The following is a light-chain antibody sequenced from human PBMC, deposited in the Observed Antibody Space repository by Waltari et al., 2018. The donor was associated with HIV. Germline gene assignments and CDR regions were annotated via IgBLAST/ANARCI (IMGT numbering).Light chain of an antibody. CDR3: SSYTSTSTLV. CDR1: SSDVGGYNY. J-gene: IGLJ2*01. V-gene: IGLV2-14*01. CDR2: DVN. Sequence: QSALTQPASVSGSPGQSITISCTGTSSDVGGYNYVSWYQQHPGKAPKLMSYDVNKRPSGVSNRFSGSKSGNTASLTISGLQAEDEADYYCSSYTSTSTLVFGGGTKLTVL.